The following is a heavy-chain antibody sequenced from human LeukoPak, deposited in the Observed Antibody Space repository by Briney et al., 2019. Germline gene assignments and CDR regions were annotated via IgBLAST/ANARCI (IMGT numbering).Heavy chain of an antibody. J-gene: IGHJ6*02. CDR1: GYTFTGYY. CDR3: ARDGAGALTYYYYYGMDV. V-gene: IGHV1-2*02. D-gene: IGHD6-13*01. Sequence: ASVKVSCKASGYTFTGYYMHWARQAPGQGLEWMGWINPNSGGTNYAQKFQGRVTMTRDTSISTAYMELSRLRSDDTAVYYCARDGAGALTYYYYYGMDVWGQGTTVTVSS. CDR2: INPNSGGT.